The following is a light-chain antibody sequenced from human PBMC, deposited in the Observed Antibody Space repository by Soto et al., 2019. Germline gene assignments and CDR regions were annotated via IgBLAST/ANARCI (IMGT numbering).Light chain of an antibody. Sequence: QSVLTQPASVSGSPGQSITISCTGTSSDVGGYNYVSWYQQHPGKAPKLMIYDVSNRPPGVSNRFSGSKSGNTASLHISGLQAEDQADYYCSSYTSSSTLAFGGGTKVTVL. CDR2: DVS. J-gene: IGLJ2*01. V-gene: IGLV2-14*01. CDR1: SSDVGGYNY. CDR3: SSYTSSSTLA.